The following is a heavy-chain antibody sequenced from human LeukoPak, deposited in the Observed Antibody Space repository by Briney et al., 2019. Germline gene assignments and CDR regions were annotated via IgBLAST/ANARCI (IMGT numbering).Heavy chain of an antibody. CDR3: AKSVQFLEWLSIFDF. CDR2: ITGSGDTT. J-gene: IGHJ4*02. CDR1: GFTFSSYG. D-gene: IGHD3-3*01. Sequence: GGSLRLSCAASGFTFSSYGMHWVRQAPGKGPEWVSVITGSGDTTYYADSVKGRFTISRDNSKNTLYLQMNSLRAEDTAMYYCAKSVQFLEWLSIFDFWGQGTLVTVSS. V-gene: IGHV3-23*01.